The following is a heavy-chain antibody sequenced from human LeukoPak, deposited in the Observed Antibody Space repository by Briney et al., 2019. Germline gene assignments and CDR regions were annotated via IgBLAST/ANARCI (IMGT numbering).Heavy chain of an antibody. CDR2: IYTSGST. CDR3: AREGSMTARPFVSIDY. J-gene: IGHJ4*02. Sequence: SETLSLTCTVSGGSISSYYWSWIRQPAGKGLEWIGRIYTSGSTNYNPSLKSRVTMSVDTSEKQLSLTLSSVTAADTAMYYCAREGSMTARPFVSIDYWGQGTLVTVSS. V-gene: IGHV4-4*07. CDR1: GGSISSYY. D-gene: IGHD6-6*01.